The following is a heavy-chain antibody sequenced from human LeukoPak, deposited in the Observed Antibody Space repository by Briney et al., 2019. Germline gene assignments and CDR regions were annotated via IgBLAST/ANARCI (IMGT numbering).Heavy chain of an antibody. CDR2: ISYDGSNK. V-gene: IGHV3-30*18. Sequence: PGGSLRLSCAASGFTFNNHWMHWVRQAPGKELEWVAVISYDGSNKYYADSVKGRFTISRDNSKNTLYLQMNSLRAEDTAVYYCAKRGYYYDSSGYYSRTYFDYWGQGTLVIVSS. D-gene: IGHD3-22*01. CDR3: AKRGYYYDSSGYYSRTYFDY. CDR1: GFTFNNHW. J-gene: IGHJ4*02.